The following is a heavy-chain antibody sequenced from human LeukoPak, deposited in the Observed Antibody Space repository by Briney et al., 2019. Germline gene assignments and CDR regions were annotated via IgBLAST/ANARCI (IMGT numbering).Heavy chain of an antibody. CDR3: ARGLGELTDY. D-gene: IGHD1-26*01. V-gene: IGHV4-30-2*01. CDR2: IYHSGST. CDR1: GGSISSSSYS. Sequence: SETLSLTCTVSGGSISSSSYSWSWIRQPPGKGLEWIGYIYHSGSTYYNPSLKSRVTISVDRSKNQFSLKLSSVTAADTAVYYCARGLGELTDYWGQGTLVTVSS. J-gene: IGHJ4*02.